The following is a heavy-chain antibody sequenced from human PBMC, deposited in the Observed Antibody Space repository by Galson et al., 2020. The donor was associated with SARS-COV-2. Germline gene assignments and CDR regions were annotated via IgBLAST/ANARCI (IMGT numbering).Heavy chain of an antibody. V-gene: IGHV3-33*01. CDR2: IWYDGSNK. CDR1: GFTFSSYG. J-gene: IGHJ6*02. Sequence: GGSLRLSCAASGFTFSSYGMHWVRQAPGKGLEWVAVIWYDGSNKYYADSVKGRFTISRDNSKNTLYLQMNSLRAEDTAVYYCARDGAVGYTTGMDVWGQGTTVTVSS. CDR3: ARDGAVGYTTGMDV. D-gene: IGHD5-18*01.